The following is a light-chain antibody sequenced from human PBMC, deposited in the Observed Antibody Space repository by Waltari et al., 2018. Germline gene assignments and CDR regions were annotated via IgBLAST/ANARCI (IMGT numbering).Light chain of an antibody. CDR2: DND. CDR3: QVWDSSSDHVV. CDR1: NIGSKS. Sequence: SYVLTQPPSVSVAPGKTASITCGGNNIGSKSVHWYQRKAGQAPEFLIFDNDDLPSGIPERFSGSNSGNTATLTISRVEAGDEADYYCQVWDSSSDHVVFGGGTKLTVL. V-gene: IGLV3-21*04. J-gene: IGLJ2*01.